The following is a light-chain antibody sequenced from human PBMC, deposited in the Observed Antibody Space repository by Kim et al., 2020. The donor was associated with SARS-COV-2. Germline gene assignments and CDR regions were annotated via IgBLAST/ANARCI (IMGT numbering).Light chain of an antibody. CDR3: QQHHSFPLT. CDR2: SAF. Sequence: IQLTQSPSSLSASVGDTVTITCRASQGISSNLAWYQQRPEKAPSLLIYSAFTLHSGVPSRFSGSGSGTDFTLTITSLQPEDFATYHCQQHHSFPLTFGGGTKVDIK. J-gene: IGKJ4*01. CDR1: QGISSN. V-gene: IGKV1-9*01.